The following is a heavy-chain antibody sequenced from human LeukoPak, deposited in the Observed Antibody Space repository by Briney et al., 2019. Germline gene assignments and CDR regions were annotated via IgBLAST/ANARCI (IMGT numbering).Heavy chain of an antibody. Sequence: SETLSLTXTVSGGSISSYYWSWIRQPPGKGLEWIGYIYYSGSTNYNPSLKSRVTISVDTSKNQFSLKLSSVTAADTAVYYCARTSDYYGSGSQTWGQGTLVTVSS. CDR2: IYYSGST. D-gene: IGHD3-10*01. V-gene: IGHV4-59*01. CDR1: GGSISSYY. J-gene: IGHJ1*01. CDR3: ARTSDYYGSGSQT.